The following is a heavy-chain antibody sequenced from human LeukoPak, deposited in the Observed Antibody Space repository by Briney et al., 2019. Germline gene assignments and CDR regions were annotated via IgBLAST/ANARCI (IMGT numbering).Heavy chain of an antibody. J-gene: IGHJ1*01. CDR3: AKDSYSGSYVGSEYFQH. V-gene: IGHV3-48*01. Sequence: QSGGSLRLSCGASGFTFSSYTLNWVRQAPGKGLEWVASISKISTTVYYADSVKGRFTISRDNSKNTLYLQMNSLRAEDTAVYYCAKDSYSGSYVGSEYFQHWGQGTLVTVSS. CDR1: GFTFSSYT. D-gene: IGHD1-26*01. CDR2: ISKISTTV.